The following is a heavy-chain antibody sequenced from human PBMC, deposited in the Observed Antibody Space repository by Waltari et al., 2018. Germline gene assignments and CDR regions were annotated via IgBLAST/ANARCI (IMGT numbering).Heavy chain of an antibody. J-gene: IGHJ6*03. D-gene: IGHD2-2*01. CDR3: ARHMYQLLRAPMDV. Sequence: QLQLQESGPGLVKPSETLSLTCTVSGGSISSSSYYWGWIRQPPGKGLEWMGSIYYSGSTYYNPSLKSRVTISVDTSKNQFSLKLSSVTAADTAVYYCARHMYQLLRAPMDVWGKGTTVTVSS. V-gene: IGHV4-39*01. CDR2: IYYSGST. CDR1: GGSISSSSYY.